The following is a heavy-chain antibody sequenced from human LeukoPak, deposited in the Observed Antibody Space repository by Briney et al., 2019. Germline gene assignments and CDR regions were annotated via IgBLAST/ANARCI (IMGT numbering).Heavy chain of an antibody. CDR3: ARCSGGSCSSEWYFDL. D-gene: IGHD2-15*01. CDR2: IDSSNTYA. Sequence: GGSLRLSCAASEFTFSRYSMNWVRQAPGKGLEWVSSIDSSNTYAHYAGSVKGRFTISRDNAKNSLYLQMNGLRAEDTAVYYCARCSGGSCSSEWYFDLWGRGTVVTVSS. J-gene: IGHJ2*01. CDR1: EFTFSRYS. V-gene: IGHV3-21*01.